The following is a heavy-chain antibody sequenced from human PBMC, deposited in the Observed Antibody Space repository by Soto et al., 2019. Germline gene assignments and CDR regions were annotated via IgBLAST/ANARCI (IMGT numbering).Heavy chain of an antibody. CDR1: GGSISSGDYY. D-gene: IGHD4-17*01. CDR2: IYYSGST. Sequence: SETLSLTCTVSGGSISSGDYYWRWIRQPPGKGLEWIGYIYYSGSTYYNPSLKSRVTISVDTSKNQFSLKLSSVTAADTAVYYCAREKGGYGDYLGLVTYCMDVLGQGTTVTVSS. V-gene: IGHV4-30-4*01. CDR3: AREKGGYGDYLGLVTYCMDV. J-gene: IGHJ6*02.